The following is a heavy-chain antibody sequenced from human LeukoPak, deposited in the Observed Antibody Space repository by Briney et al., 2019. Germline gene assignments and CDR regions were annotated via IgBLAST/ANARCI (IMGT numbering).Heavy chain of an antibody. CDR3: AKGGRGNGEVY. CDR1: GFTFSSYW. D-gene: IGHD2-8*01. V-gene: IGHV3-7*01. Sequence: GSLRLSCAVSGFTFSSYWMNWVRQAPGKGLECVANIKQDGSEKNYVDSVKGRFTISRDNAKSSLFLQMNDLRAEDTAVYYCAKGGRGNGEVYWGQGTLVTVSS. J-gene: IGHJ4*02. CDR2: IKQDGSEK.